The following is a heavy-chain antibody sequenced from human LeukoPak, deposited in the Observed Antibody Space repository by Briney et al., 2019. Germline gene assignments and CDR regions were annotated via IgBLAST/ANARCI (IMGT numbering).Heavy chain of an antibody. CDR3: ARTDYGGNTYYYYGMDV. CDR1: GYSFTSYW. D-gene: IGHD4-23*01. V-gene: IGHV5-51*01. CDR2: VYPGDSDT. J-gene: IGHJ6*02. Sequence: GESLKISCKGSGYSFTSYWIGWVRQMPGKGLEWMGIVYPGDSDTRYSPSFQGQVTISADKSISTAYLQWSSLKASDTAMYYCARTDYGGNTYYYYGMDVWGQGTTVTVSS.